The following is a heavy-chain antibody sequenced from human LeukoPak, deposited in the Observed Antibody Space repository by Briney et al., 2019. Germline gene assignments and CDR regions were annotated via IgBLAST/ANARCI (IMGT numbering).Heavy chain of an antibody. CDR1: AYSFTSYW. D-gene: IGHD3-10*01. J-gene: IGHJ4*02. Sequence: GESLKISCKGSAYSFTSYWIGWVRQMPRKGLEWMGIIYPGDSDTRYSPSSQGQVTISADKSISTAYLQCSSLKAPDTAMYYCSRNAYYYGSGSYYFDYWGQGTLVTVSS. CDR2: IYPGDSDT. V-gene: IGHV5-51*01. CDR3: SRNAYYYGSGSYYFDY.